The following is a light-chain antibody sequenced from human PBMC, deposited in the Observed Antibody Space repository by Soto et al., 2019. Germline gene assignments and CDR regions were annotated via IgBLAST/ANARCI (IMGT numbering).Light chain of an antibody. J-gene: IGKJ1*01. CDR2: GAS. CDR3: QQYKKWPRT. Sequence: ETVMTQSPATLSVSPGESATVSCRASQSVSTNLAWYQQKPGQAPRLLIYGASTRVTGMPGRFSGSGSGTEFTLTISCLQSEEAAAYYCQQYKKWPRTFGQGTKVEIK. V-gene: IGKV3-15*01. CDR1: QSVSTN.